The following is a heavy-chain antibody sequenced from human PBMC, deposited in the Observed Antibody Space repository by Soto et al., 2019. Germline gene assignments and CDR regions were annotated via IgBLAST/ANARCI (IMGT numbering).Heavy chain of an antibody. D-gene: IGHD2-15*01. V-gene: IGHV1-2*04. CDR3: ARAEMAKIIVFDY. CDR1: GYTFTGYY. Sequence: GASVKLSCKASGYTFTGYYMHWVRQAPGQGLEWMGWINPNSGGTNYAQKFQGWVTMTRDTSISTAYMELSRLRSDDPAVYYCARAEMAKIIVFDYWGQGTLVTVSS. J-gene: IGHJ4*02. CDR2: INPNSGGT.